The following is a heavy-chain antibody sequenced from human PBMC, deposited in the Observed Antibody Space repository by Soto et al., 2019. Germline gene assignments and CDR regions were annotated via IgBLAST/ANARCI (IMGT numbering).Heavy chain of an antibody. J-gene: IGHJ4*02. CDR1: GRTFSSYP. CDR2: IIPILGIA. V-gene: IGHV1-69*02. D-gene: IGHD2-15*01. CDR3: ARGHGYCSGGSCYDDY. Sequence: QVQLGQSGAEVKKPGSSVKVSCKASGRTFSSYPISWVRQAPGQGLEWMGRIIPILGIANYAQKFQGRVTITADKATSTAYRVLSRLRAEETAVYCCARGHGYCSGGSCYDDYWGQGTLVTVSS.